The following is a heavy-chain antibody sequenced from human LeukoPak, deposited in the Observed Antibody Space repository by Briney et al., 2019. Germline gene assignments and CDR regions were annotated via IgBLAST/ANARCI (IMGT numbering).Heavy chain of an antibody. CDR2: ISTGGDNT. CDR3: ERSFCTSVRYSKGHYYYVMDV. Sequence: GGSLRLSCAASGFTFSRYAMNWVRQAPEKGLEWVSYISTGGDNTFYADSLKGRFTVSRDNAKNSLFLQMDSLRAEDTAVYYCERSFCTSVRYSKGHYYYVMDVWGQGTTVTVSS. D-gene: IGHD2-8*02. J-gene: IGHJ6*02. V-gene: IGHV3-21*01. CDR1: GFTFSRYA.